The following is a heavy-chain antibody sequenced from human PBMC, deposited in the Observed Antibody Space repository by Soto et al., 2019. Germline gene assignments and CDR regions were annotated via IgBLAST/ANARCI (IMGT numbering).Heavy chain of an antibody. V-gene: IGHV3-7*01. J-gene: IGHJ6*02. Sequence: HPGGSLRLSCAASGFTFSSYWMSWVRQAPGKGLEWVANIKQDGSEKYYVDSVKGRFTISRDNAKNSLYLQMNSLRAEDTAVYYCARDRNAGPYYYYGMDVWGQGTTVTVSS. CDR2: IKQDGSEK. CDR3: ARDRNAGPYYYYGMDV. CDR1: GFTFSSYW.